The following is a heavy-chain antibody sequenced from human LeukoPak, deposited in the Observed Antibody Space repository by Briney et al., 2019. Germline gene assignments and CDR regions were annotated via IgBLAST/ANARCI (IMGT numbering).Heavy chain of an antibody. Sequence: GRSLRLSCAASGFTFGTYAMHWVRQAPGKGLEWVAVILSDGSIQNSADSVRGRFIISRDNSKNTLFLQMNRLRTEDTAVYYCARGAILGGCNLLVQWAERPRVTVSS. CDR1: GFTFGTYA. J-gene: IGHJ4*02. D-gene: IGHD1-26*01. CDR3: ARGAILGGCNLLVQ. CDR2: ILSDGSIQ. V-gene: IGHV3-30*04.